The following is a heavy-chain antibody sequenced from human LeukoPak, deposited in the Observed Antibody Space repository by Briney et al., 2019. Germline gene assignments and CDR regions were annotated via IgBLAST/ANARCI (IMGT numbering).Heavy chain of an antibody. Sequence: PGGCLRLSCAASGFTFSSYAMNWVRQAPGKGLEWVSAISGSGGSTYYADSVKGRFTISRDNSKNTLYLQMNSLRAEDTAVYFCAKRYYQDSSGYLGSIDYWGQGTLVTVSS. D-gene: IGHD3-22*01. CDR3: AKRYYQDSSGYLGSIDY. V-gene: IGHV3-23*01. CDR2: ISGSGGST. J-gene: IGHJ4*02. CDR1: GFTFSSYA.